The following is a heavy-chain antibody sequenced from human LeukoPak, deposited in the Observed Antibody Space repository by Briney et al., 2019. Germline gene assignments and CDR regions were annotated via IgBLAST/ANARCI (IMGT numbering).Heavy chain of an antibody. CDR1: GFTFSSFG. V-gene: IGHV3-30*18. CDR3: AKPNIGYCSTTSCYMYYYYGMDV. CDR2: ISNDGSNK. J-gene: IGHJ6*02. D-gene: IGHD2-2*02. Sequence: GGSLRLSCAASGFTFSSFGIHWVRQAPGKGLEWVALISNDGSNKYYVDSVKGRFTISRDNSKNTVYLQMDSLRGEDTAVYYCAKPNIGYCSTTSCYMYYYYGMDVWGQGTTVTVSS.